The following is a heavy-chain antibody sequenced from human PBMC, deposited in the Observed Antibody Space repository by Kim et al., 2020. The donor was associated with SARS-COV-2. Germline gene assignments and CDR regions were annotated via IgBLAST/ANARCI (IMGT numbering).Heavy chain of an antibody. CDR1: GGSISSSSYY. CDR3: AGGGVAATPFNFDY. CDR2: IYYSGST. Sequence: SETLSLTCTVSGGSISSSSYYWGWIRQPPGKGLEWIGSIYYSGSTYYNPSLKSRVTISVDTSKNQFSLKLSSVTAADTAVYYCAGGGVAATPFNFDYWGQGTLVTVSS. D-gene: IGHD2-15*01. V-gene: IGHV4-39*01. J-gene: IGHJ4*02.